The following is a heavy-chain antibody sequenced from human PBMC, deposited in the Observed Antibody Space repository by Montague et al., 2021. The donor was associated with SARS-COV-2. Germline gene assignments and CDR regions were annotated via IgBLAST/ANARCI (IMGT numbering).Heavy chain of an antibody. D-gene: IGHD6-19*01. J-gene: IGHJ4*02. V-gene: IGHV3-48*02. CDR2: ISSSGDII. CDR3: VREGLAGTWYYFDY. CDR1: GFSFRSYS. Sequence: SRRLSFSASGFSFRSYSMNWVRQAPGKGLEWVSYISSSGDIIYQADSVKGRFTISRDNAKNSLYLQMNSLRDEDTAVYYCVREGLAGTWYYFDYWGQGTLVTVSS.